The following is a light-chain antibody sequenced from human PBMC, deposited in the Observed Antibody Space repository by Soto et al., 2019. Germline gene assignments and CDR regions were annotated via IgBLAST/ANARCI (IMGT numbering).Light chain of an antibody. CDR3: SSYRSTNTVV. CDR2: EVS. V-gene: IGLV2-14*01. CDR1: GSDIGGYNY. Sequence: QSALAQPASVSASFGQSIPISCTGTGSDIGGYNYVSWYQQHPGKAPKVLIYEVSLRPSGVSSRFSGSKSGNTASLSISGLQAEDEAEYYCSSYRSTNTVVFGGGTKLTVL. J-gene: IGLJ3*02.